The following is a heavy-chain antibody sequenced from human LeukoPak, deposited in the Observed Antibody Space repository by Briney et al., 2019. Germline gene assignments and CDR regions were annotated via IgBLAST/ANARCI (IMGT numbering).Heavy chain of an antibody. J-gene: IGHJ4*02. CDR2: INHSGST. Sequence: SETLSLTCAVYGRSFSGYYWSWIRQPPGKGLEWIGEINHSGSTNYNPSLKSRVTISVDTSKKQFSLKLRSVTAADTAVYYCARGWAVDLMVRGGGRFDFWGQGTLVTVSS. D-gene: IGHD3-10*01. CDR3: ARGWAVDLMVRGGGRFDF. CDR1: GRSFSGYY. V-gene: IGHV4-34*01.